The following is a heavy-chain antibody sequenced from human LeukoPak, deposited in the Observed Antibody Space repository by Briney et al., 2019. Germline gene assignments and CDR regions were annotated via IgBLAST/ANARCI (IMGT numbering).Heavy chain of an antibody. J-gene: IGHJ4*02. CDR3: ARLFGGVTTFDY. CDR2: ISGSGRYM. D-gene: IGHD2-8*02. CDR1: GFTFSAYE. V-gene: IGHV3-21*01. Sequence: GGSLRLSCAAPGFTFSAYEMNWVRQAPGKGLEWVSSISGSGRYMYYADSAKGRFTISRDNARNSLYLQMNSLRAEDTAVYYCARLFGGVTTFDYWGQGALVTVSS.